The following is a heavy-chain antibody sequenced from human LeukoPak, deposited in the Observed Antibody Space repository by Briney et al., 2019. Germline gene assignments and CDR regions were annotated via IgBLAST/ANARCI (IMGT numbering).Heavy chain of an antibody. V-gene: IGHV4-59*01. CDR1: GGSISSYY. J-gene: IGHJ4*02. CDR2: IYYSGST. CDR3: ARAAYCGGDCYPIDY. D-gene: IGHD2-21*02. Sequence: PSETLSLTCTVSGGSISSYYWSWIRQPPEKGLEWIGYIYYSGSTNYNPSLKSRVTISVDTSKNQFSLKLSSVTAADTAVYYCARAAYCGGDCYPIDYWGQGTLVTVSS.